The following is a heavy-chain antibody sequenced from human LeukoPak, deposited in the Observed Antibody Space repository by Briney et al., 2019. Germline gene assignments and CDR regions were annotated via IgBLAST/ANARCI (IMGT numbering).Heavy chain of an antibody. V-gene: IGHV3-30-3*01. CDR3: ARALDGVGDPPDY. CDR1: GFTFSSYA. D-gene: IGHD3-10*01. CDR2: ISYDGSNK. J-gene: IGHJ4*02. Sequence: GGSLRLSCAASGFTFSSYAMHWVRQAPGKGLEWVAVISYDGSNKYYADSVKGRFTISRDNSKNTLYLQMNSLRAEDTAVYYCARALDGVGDPPDYWGQGTLVTVSS.